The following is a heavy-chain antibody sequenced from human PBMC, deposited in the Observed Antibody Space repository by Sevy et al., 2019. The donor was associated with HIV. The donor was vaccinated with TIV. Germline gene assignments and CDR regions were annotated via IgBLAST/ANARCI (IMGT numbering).Heavy chain of an antibody. CDR1: GFTFSNAW. J-gene: IGHJ4*02. CDR3: ATAPGYYDSSPFDY. Sequence: GGSLRLSCAASGFTFSNAWMNWVRQAPGTGLQWVGLIKSKIDGETTDDAAHVKGRFTISRDDSKNTVYLQMNSLKTEDTALYYSATAPGYYDSSPFDYWGPGTLVTVSS. D-gene: IGHD3-22*01. CDR2: IKSKIDGETT. V-gene: IGHV3-15*01.